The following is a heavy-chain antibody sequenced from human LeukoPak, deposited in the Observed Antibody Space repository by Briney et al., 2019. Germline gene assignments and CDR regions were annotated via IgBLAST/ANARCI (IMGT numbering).Heavy chain of an antibody. D-gene: IGHD1-26*01. V-gene: IGHV3-30*03. J-gene: IGHJ4*02. CDR3: ARHSGTYPD. Sequence: GGSLRLSCAASGFTFSSYGMHWVRQAPGKGLEGVAVISYDGSNKYYADSVKGRFTISRDNSKNTLYLQMNSLRAEDTAVYYCARHSGTYPDWGQGTLVTVSS. CDR2: ISYDGSNK. CDR1: GFTFSSYG.